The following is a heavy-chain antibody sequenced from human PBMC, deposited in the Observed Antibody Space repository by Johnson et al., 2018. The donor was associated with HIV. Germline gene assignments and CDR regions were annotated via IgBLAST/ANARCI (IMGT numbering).Heavy chain of an antibody. CDR2: ISYDGSKR. D-gene: IGHD4-23*01. J-gene: IGHJ3*02. CDR3: ASGEDYGGNYGALDI. Sequence: QVQLVESGGGVVQPGGYLRLSCAASGFTFSSYAMHWVRQAPGKGLEWVAVISYDGSKRYYADSVRGRFTISRDNSQNTLYLQVNGRRVEDTAVFYCASGEDYGGNYGALDIWGQGTLVTVSS. V-gene: IGHV3-30*01. CDR1: GFTFSSYA.